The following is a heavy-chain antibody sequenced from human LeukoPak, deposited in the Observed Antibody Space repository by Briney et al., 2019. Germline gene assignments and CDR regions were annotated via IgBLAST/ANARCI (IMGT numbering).Heavy chain of an antibody. CDR3: AGGSSSWFLSFDY. J-gene: IGHJ4*02. Sequence: AVSLRLSCAASGFTVSSNYMSWVRQAPGKGLEWVSVIYSGGSTYYADSVKGRFTISRDNSKNTLYLQMNSLRAEDTAVYYCAGGSSSWFLSFDYWGQGTLVTVSS. CDR2: IYSGGST. D-gene: IGHD6-13*01. V-gene: IGHV3-53*01. CDR1: GFTVSSNY.